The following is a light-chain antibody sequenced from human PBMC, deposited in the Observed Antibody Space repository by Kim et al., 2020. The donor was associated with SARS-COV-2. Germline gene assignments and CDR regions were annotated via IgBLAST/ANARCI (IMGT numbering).Light chain of an antibody. CDR3: QSYDTSLGGSGV. CDR1: SSNMGIGYD. J-gene: IGLJ3*02. V-gene: IGLV1-40*01. Sequence: QSVLTQPPSVSGAPGQRVTISCTGSSSNMGIGYDVHWYQQLPGAAPKLLIYGNRNRPSGVPDRFSASKSGTLASLAISGLQAEDEAEYYCQSYDTSLGGSGVFGGGTQLTVL. CDR2: GNR.